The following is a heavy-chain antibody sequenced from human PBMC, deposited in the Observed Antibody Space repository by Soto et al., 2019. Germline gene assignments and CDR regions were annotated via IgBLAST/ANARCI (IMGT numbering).Heavy chain of an antibody. CDR2: IKSKTDGETT. J-gene: IGHJ4*02. Sequence: PGGSLRLSCAASGFTFSNAWMNWVRQAPGKGLEWVGRIKSKTDGETTDYAAPVKGRFTISRDDSKNTLYLQMNSLKTEDTAVYYCTTALVVSDYWGQGTLVTVSS. V-gene: IGHV3-15*07. CDR1: GFTFSNAW. CDR3: TTALVVSDY. D-gene: IGHD3-22*01.